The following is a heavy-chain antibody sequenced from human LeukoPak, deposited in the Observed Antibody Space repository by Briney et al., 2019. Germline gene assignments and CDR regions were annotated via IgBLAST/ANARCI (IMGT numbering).Heavy chain of an antibody. CDR1: GFAFGTYA. CDR2: ISANGQAT. J-gene: IGHJ5*02. CDR3: ARDPYNTILYRLAS. Sequence: GGSLRLSCAGSGFAFGTYAMSWVRQAPGMGLEWVSSISANGQATYYADSVEGRFTISRDNSKNTLYLQLNSLRAEDTATYYCARDPYNTILYRLASWGQGTLVTVSS. D-gene: IGHD3-10*01. V-gene: IGHV3-23*01.